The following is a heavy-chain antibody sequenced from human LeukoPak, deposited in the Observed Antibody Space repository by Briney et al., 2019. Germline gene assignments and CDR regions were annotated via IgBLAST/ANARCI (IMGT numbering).Heavy chain of an antibody. Sequence: GGSLRLSCAASGFTLSSYWMSWVRQAPGKGLEWVANIKQDGSEKYYVDSVKGRFTISRDNAKNSLYLQMNSLRAEDTAVYYCARTSGRSSWYSYYYYGMDVWGQGTTVTVSS. CDR3: ARTSGRSSWYSYYYYGMDV. CDR2: IKQDGSEK. CDR1: GFTLSSYW. D-gene: IGHD6-13*01. V-gene: IGHV3-7*01. J-gene: IGHJ6*02.